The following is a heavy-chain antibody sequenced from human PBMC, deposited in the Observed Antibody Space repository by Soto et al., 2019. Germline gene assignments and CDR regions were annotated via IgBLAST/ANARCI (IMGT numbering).Heavy chain of an antibody. CDR3: ARGNPFNYAGFDV. CDR1: GYTFXXXX. Sequence: QAHLEQSGAELKRTGAXXXXXCKASGYTFXXXXXXXXXXXXXXXXEWMGWMNAKSGDTFFPQRFQGKFNMTWDTSLSTAYMEVGSLTSDDTAIYYCARGNPFNYAGFDVCGQGTTVAVSS. V-gene: IGHV1-8*01. J-gene: IGHJ6*02. D-gene: IGHD3-16*01. CDR2: MNAKSGDT.